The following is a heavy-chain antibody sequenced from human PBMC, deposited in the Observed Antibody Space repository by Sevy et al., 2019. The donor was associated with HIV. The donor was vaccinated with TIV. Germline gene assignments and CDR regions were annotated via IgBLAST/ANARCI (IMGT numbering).Heavy chain of an antibody. V-gene: IGHV3-30-3*01. Sequence: GGSLRLSCAASGFTFSTHAMHWVRQAPGKGLEWVALISYDGSSKYYADSVKGRFTISRDDSKNTLYLQMNSLRTEDTAVYYCARDSGYDHMAVVGSDWGQGALVTVSS. J-gene: IGHJ4*02. CDR3: ARDSGYDHMAVVGSD. CDR1: GFTFSTHA. D-gene: IGHD5-12*01. CDR2: ISYDGSSK.